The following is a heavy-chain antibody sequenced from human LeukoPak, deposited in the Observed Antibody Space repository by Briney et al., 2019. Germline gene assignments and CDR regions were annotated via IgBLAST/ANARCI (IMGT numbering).Heavy chain of an antibody. D-gene: IGHD6-13*01. V-gene: IGHV3-7*01. Sequence: GGSLRLSCAASGRTFSSYWMSWVRQAPGKGPEWVANIKPDGSGKYYVDSVKGRFTISRDNAENSLFLHMNSLRAEDTAVYYCARCAVAAAGDYWGRGTLVTVSS. CDR1: GRTFSSYW. J-gene: IGHJ4*02. CDR2: IKPDGSGK. CDR3: ARCAVAAAGDY.